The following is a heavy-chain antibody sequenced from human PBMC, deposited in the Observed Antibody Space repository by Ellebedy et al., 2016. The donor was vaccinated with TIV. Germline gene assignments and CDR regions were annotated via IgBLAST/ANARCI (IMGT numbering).Heavy chain of an antibody. CDR3: ARAVAGTSSPPDY. CDR1: GFTFSSYW. D-gene: IGHD6-19*01. V-gene: IGHV3-20*01. CDR2: INWNGGST. Sequence: GESLKISXAASGFTFSSYWMHWVRQAPGKGLEWVSGINWNGGSTGYADSVKGRFTISRDNAKNSLYLQMNSLRAEDTALYHCARAVAGTSSPPDYWGQGTLVTVSS. J-gene: IGHJ4*02.